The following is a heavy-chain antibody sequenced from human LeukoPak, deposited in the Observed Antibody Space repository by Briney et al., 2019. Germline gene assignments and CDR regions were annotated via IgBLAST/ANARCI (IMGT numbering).Heavy chain of an antibody. CDR1: GYTFTGYY. CDR3: AAGVTTVTTRIKR. Sequence: ASVKVSCKASGYTFTGYYKHWVRQAPGQGLEWMGWINPNSGGTNYAQKFQGRVTMTRDTSISTAYMELSGLRSDDTAVYYCAAGVTTVTTRIKRWGQGTLVTVSS. J-gene: IGHJ4*02. V-gene: IGHV1-2*02. CDR2: INPNSGGT. D-gene: IGHD4-17*01.